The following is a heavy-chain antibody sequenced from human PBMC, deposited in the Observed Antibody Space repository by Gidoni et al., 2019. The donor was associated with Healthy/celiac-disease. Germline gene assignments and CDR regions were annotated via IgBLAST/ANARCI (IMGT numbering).Heavy chain of an antibody. D-gene: IGHD2-15*01. V-gene: IGHV3-21*01. CDR2: ISSSSSYI. Sequence: EVQLVESGGGLVKPGGSLRLSCAASGFTFSSYSMNWVRQAPGKGLEWVSSISSSSSYIYYADSVKGRFTISRDNAKNSLYLQMNSLRAEDTAVYYCASYCSGGSCHIDAFDIWGQGTMVTVSS. CDR1: GFTFSSYS. CDR3: ASYCSGGSCHIDAFDI. J-gene: IGHJ3*02.